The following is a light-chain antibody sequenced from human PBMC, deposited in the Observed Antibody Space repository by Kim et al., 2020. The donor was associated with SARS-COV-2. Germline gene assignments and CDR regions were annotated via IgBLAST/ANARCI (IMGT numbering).Light chain of an antibody. CDR3: CSYAGSYSYV. CDR2: DVT. CDR1: NSNIGAYSH. J-gene: IGLJ1*01. V-gene: IGLV2-11*01. Sequence: QSALTQPRSVSGSPGQSVTISCSGTNSNIGAYSHVSWYRQHPDKAPTLLIYDVTQRPYGVPDRFSGSKSGNTASLTISGLQAEDEADYYCCSYAGSYSYVFGTGTEVTVL.